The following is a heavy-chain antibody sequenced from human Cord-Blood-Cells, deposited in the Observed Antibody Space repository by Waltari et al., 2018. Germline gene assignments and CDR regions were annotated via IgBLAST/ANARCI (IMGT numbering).Heavy chain of an antibody. J-gene: IGHJ3*02. CDR3: ARLPVNAFDI. V-gene: IGHV1-69*09. Sequence: QVQLVQSGAEVKKPGSSVKVSCKASGGTFSSYAISWVRQAPGQGLEWMGRIIPILGIANYAQKFQGRVTITAEKSTSTAYMELSSLRSEDTAVYYCARLPVNAFDIWGQGTMVTVSS. CDR2: IIPILGIA. CDR1: GGTFSSYA.